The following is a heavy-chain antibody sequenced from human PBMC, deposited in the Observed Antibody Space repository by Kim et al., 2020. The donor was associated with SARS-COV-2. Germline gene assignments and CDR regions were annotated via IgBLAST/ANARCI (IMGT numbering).Heavy chain of an antibody. J-gene: IGHJ2*01. CDR3: ARDLNGDYWYFDL. CDR2: ITSSGSYI. D-gene: IGHD4-17*01. Sequence: GGSLRLSCAASGFTFSTYNINWVRQAPGKGLEWVSAITSSGSYIYSADSVKGRFTISRDNAKNSLYLEMNSLRAEDTAVYYCARDLNGDYWYFDLWGRGTLVTVSS. V-gene: IGHV3-21*01. CDR1: GFTFSTYN.